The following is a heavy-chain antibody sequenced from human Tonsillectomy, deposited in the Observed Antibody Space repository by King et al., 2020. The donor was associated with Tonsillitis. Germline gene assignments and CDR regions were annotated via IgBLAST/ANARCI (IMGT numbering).Heavy chain of an antibody. V-gene: IGHV2-5*02. J-gene: IGHJ4*02. Sequence: QITLKESVPTLVKPTQTLTLTCTFSGFSLTTTGVGVGWIRQPPGKALEWLALIYWDDDKRYRPSLKSRLTITKDTSKNQVVLTMTNVDPLDTATYYCAHRQLGLVDYIPYFDYWGQGTLVTVSS. CDR3: AHRQLGLVDYIPYFDY. CDR1: GFSLTTTGVG. CDR2: IYWDDDK. D-gene: IGHD2-21*01.